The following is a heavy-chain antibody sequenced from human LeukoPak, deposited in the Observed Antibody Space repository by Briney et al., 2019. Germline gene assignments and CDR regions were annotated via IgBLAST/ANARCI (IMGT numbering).Heavy chain of an antibody. CDR1: GGSISPYC. Sequence: SETLSLTCTVSGGSISPYCWSWIRQTPGKGLEWIGYILYSGTTTNYNPSLKSRVTISVDTSKNRFSLKLSSVTAADTAVYYCARVGDWNDLVYWGQGTLVTVSS. D-gene: IGHD1-1*01. V-gene: IGHV4-59*01. J-gene: IGHJ4*02. CDR2: ILYSGTT. CDR3: ARVGDWNDLVY.